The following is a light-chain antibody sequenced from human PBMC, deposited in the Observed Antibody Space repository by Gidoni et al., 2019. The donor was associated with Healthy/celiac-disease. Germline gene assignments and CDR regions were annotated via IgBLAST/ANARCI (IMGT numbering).Light chain of an antibody. V-gene: IGLV1-47*01. J-gene: IGLJ2*01. CDR3: AAWDDSLSGVV. CDR2: RKK. CDR1: SFNTGRNY. Sequence: QSVLTQPPSASGPPGQRVTISCSGNSFNTGRNYVSWYQQLPGTAPKLLIYRKKQRPSRVPDRFSGSKSGTSASLAISGLRSEDEADYYCAAWDDSLSGVVFGGGTKLTVL.